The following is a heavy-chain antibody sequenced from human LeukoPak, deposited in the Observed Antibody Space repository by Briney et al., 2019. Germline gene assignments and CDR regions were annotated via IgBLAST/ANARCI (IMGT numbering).Heavy chain of an antibody. Sequence: ASVKVFCKASGYTFTSHYIHWVRQAPGQGLEWVGFINSSGGSTSYVQKFQGRVTMTRDTSTSTVYMELSSLRSEDTAVYYCTRGFARGAFDLWGQGTMVTVSS. D-gene: IGHD3-10*01. CDR2: INSSGGST. J-gene: IGHJ3*01. V-gene: IGHV1-46*01. CDR3: TRGFARGAFDL. CDR1: GYTFTSHY.